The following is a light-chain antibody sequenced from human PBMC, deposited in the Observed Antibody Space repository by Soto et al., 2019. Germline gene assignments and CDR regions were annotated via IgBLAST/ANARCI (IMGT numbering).Light chain of an antibody. J-gene: IGKJ1*01. Sequence: EIVLTQSPGTLSLSPGERATLSCRASQSVSSNYLAWYQQKLGQAPRLLIYHSSNRATGIPDRFSGGGSGTDFSLTISRLEPEDFAVYYCQQYGTSPWTFGHGTKVEIK. CDR2: HSS. CDR1: QSVSSNY. V-gene: IGKV3-20*01. CDR3: QQYGTSPWT.